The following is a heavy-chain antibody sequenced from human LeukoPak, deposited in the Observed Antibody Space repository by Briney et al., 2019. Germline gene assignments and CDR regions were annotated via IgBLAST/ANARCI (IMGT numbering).Heavy chain of an antibody. Sequence: GGSLRLSCSVSGFTFSSYAMHWVRQAPGKGLEYVSAISSNGGSTYYADSVKGRFTISRDNSKNTLYLQMSSLRAEDTAVYYCVKAISIVVITIHDAFDIWGQGTMVTVSS. D-gene: IGHD3-22*01. V-gene: IGHV3-64D*06. CDR2: ISSNGGST. CDR1: GFTFSSYA. CDR3: VKAISIVVITIHDAFDI. J-gene: IGHJ3*02.